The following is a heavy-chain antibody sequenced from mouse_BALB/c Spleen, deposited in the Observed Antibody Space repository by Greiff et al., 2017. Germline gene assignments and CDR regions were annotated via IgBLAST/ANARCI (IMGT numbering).Heavy chain of an antibody. CDR3: TREEIYYGYDVGFAY. J-gene: IGHJ3*01. V-gene: IGHV1-5*01. Sequence: VQLQQSGTVLARPGASVKMSCKASGYSFTSYWMHWVNQRPGQGLEWIGAIYPGNSDTSYNQKFKGKAKLTAVTSASTAYMELSSLTNEDSAVYYCTREEIYYGYDVGFAYWGQGTLVTVSA. CDR2: IYPGNSDT. CDR1: GYSFTSYW. D-gene: IGHD2-2*01.